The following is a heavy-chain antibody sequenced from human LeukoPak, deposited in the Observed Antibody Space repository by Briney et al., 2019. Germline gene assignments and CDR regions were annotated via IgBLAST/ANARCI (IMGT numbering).Heavy chain of an antibody. CDR1: GFTFSSYA. Sequence: GGSLRLSCAASGFTFSSYAMHWVHQAPGKGLEWVAVISYDGSNKYYADSVKGRFTISRDNSKNTLYLQMNSLRAEDTAVYYCARVGIGSSWYYPPHYWGQGTLVTVSS. CDR2: ISYDGSNK. V-gene: IGHV3-30-3*01. J-gene: IGHJ4*02. D-gene: IGHD6-13*01. CDR3: ARVGIGSSWYYPPHY.